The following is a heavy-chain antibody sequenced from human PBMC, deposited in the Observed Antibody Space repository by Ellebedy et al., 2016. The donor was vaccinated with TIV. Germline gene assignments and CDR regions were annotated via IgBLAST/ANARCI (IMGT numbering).Heavy chain of an antibody. CDR1: GGSFSKNA. J-gene: IGHJ4*02. CDR2: IIPISDSA. D-gene: IGHD3-22*01. CDR3: AASSFYGTMIPH. Sequence: AASVKVSCKASGGSFSKNAVTWVRQAPGQGLEWMGGIIPISDSANYAPQFQGRVTIIADRSTSTATLELSSLRSDDTAVYYGAASSFYGTMIPHWGQGTLVTVSS. V-gene: IGHV1-69*13.